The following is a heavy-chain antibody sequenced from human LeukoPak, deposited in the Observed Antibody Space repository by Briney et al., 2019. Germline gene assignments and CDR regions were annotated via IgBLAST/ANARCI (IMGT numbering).Heavy chain of an antibody. V-gene: IGHV1-18*01. CDR2: ISAYNGNT. D-gene: IGHD3-10*01. Sequence: ASVKVSCKASGYTFTSYGIGWVRQAPGQGLEWMGWISAYNGNTNYAQKLQGRVTMTTDTSTSTAYMELRSLRSDDTAVYYCARDRRGSGSYYRNYFDYWGQGTLVTVSS. CDR3: ARDRRGSGSYYRNYFDY. CDR1: GYTFTSYG. J-gene: IGHJ4*02.